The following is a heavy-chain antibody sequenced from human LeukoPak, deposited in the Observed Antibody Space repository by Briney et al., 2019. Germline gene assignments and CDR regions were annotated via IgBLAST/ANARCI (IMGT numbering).Heavy chain of an antibody. CDR3: ARSSSGPLDFDY. Sequence: ASVKVSCMTSGYTFTSYAMHWVRQATGQRLEWMGWINAGNGNTKYSQKFQGRVTITRDTSASTAYMELSSLRSEDTAVYYCARSSSGPLDFDYWGQGTLVTVSS. D-gene: IGHD6-19*01. CDR1: GYTFTSYA. CDR2: INAGNGNT. J-gene: IGHJ4*02. V-gene: IGHV1-3*01.